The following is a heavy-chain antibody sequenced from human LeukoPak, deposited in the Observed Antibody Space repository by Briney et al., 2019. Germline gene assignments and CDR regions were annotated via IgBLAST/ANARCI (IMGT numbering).Heavy chain of an antibody. CDR1: GFTFSSYG. J-gene: IGHJ6*02. CDR2: IWYDGSNK. D-gene: IGHD5-24*01. Sequence: GGSLRLSCAASGFTFSSYGMHWVRQAPGKGLEWVAVIWYDGSNKYYADSVKGRFTISRDNSKNTLYLQMNSLRAEDTAVYYCARDRSGLATTFYYYYYGMDVWGQGTTVTVSS. CDR3: ARDRSGLATTFYYYYYGMDV. V-gene: IGHV3-33*01.